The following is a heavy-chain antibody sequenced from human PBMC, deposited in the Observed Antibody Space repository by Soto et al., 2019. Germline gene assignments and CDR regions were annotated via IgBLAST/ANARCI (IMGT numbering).Heavy chain of an antibody. CDR1: GYTFTSYD. CDR2: MNPNSGNT. CDR3: ARAAFGCSSTSCYVFEGDNWFDP. V-gene: IGHV1-8*01. J-gene: IGHJ5*02. Sequence: ASVKVSCKASGYTFTSYDINWVRQATGQGLEWMGWMNPNSGNTGYAQKFQGRVTMTRNTSISTAYMELSGLRSEDTAVYYCARAAFGCSSTSCYVFEGDNWFDPWGQGTLVTVSS. D-gene: IGHD2-2*01.